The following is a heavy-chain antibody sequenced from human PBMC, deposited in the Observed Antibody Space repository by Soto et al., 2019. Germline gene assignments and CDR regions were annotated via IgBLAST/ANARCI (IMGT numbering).Heavy chain of an antibody. V-gene: IGHV1-8*01. D-gene: IGHD3-22*01. Sequence: ASVKVSCKASGYTFTSYDINWVRQATGQGLEWMGWMNPNSGNTGYAQKFQGRVTMTRNTSISTDYMELSSLRSEDTAVYYCASSEHYYDSSGYYYGDAFDIWGQGTMVTVSS. J-gene: IGHJ3*02. CDR2: MNPNSGNT. CDR3: ASSEHYYDSSGYYYGDAFDI. CDR1: GYTFTSYD.